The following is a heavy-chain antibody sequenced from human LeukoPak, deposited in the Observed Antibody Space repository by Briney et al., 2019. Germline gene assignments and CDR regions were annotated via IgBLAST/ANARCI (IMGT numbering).Heavy chain of an antibody. J-gene: IGHJ4*02. Sequence: GGSLRLSCAASGFTFRSNRMSWVRQAPGKGLEWVAKINQDGSQTKYVDSVKGRFTISRDNAKNSLHLQMNSLRAGDTAVYYCAKYNDYDFDYWGQGTLVTVSP. CDR2: INQDGSQT. V-gene: IGHV3-7*01. CDR1: GFTFRSNR. D-gene: IGHD4-17*01. CDR3: AKYNDYDFDY.